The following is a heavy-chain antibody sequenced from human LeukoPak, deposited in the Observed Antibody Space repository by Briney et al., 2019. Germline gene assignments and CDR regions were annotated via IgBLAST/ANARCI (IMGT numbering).Heavy chain of an antibody. CDR3: ARGGGNGFYYYMDV. CDR2: ISGSGGST. CDR1: GFTFSSYA. J-gene: IGHJ6*03. V-gene: IGHV3-23*01. D-gene: IGHD4-23*01. Sequence: GGSLRLSCAASGFTFSSYAMSWVRQAPGKGLEWVSAISGSGGSTYYADSVKGRFTISRDNSKYTLYLQMSSLRAEDTALYHCARGGGNGFYYYMDVWGKGTTVTVSS.